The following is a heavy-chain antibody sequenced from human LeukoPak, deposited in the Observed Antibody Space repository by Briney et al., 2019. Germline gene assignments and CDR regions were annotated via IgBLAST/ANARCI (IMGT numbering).Heavy chain of an antibody. J-gene: IGHJ4*02. CDR2: FYHGGST. Sequence: SETLSLTCTVSGYSISTGYYWDWIRQPPGKGLEWIGTFYHGGSTYYNPSLKSRVTISVDTSKNQFSLNLTSVTAADTAVYYCARGRGWYIWNYWGQGTLVIVSS. CDR1: GYSISTGYY. CDR3: ARGRGWYIWNY. D-gene: IGHD6-19*01. V-gene: IGHV4-38-2*02.